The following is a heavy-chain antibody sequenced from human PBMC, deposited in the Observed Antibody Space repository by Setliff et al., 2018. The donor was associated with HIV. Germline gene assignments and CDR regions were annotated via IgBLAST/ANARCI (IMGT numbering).Heavy chain of an antibody. CDR3: ARDIGDLVATILTFFDY. CDR1: GYTFLNYG. V-gene: IGHV1-18*01. D-gene: IGHD5-12*01. J-gene: IGHJ4*02. CDR2: INPSGGTT. Sequence: ASVKVSCKASGYTFLNYGISWARQTPGRGLEWLGIINPSGGTTNYAQKFQGRVTMTTDTSTSTAYMELRSLRSDDTAVYYCARDIGDLVATILTFFDYWGQGTMVTVSS.